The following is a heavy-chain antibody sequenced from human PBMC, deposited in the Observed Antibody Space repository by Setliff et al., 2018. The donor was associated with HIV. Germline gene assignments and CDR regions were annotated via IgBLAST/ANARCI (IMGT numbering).Heavy chain of an antibody. J-gene: IGHJ3*02. CDR1: GFTLSHHE. D-gene: IGHD5-12*01. V-gene: IGHV3-48*03. CDR2: ISNSARTI. Sequence: GGSLRLSCVASGFTLSHHEMSWVRQAPGKGLEWFAYISNSARTIYYADSVKVLFTISRDNGKYSLYLQMNSLRADDTALYYCAREGQATDSFDIWGQGTMVTVSS. CDR3: AREGQATDSFDI.